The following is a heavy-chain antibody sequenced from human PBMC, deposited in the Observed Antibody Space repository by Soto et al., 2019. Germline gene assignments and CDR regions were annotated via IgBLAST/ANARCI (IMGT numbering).Heavy chain of an antibody. D-gene: IGHD6-13*01. CDR1: GFTFSSYS. Sequence: EVQLVESGGGLVKPGGSLRLSCAASGFTFSSYSMNWVRQAPGKGLEWVSSISSSSSYIYYADSVKGRFTISRDNAKNAPYLQMNSLRAEDTAVYYCARDRSSSWYPWGQGTLVTVSS. CDR2: ISSSSSYI. J-gene: IGHJ5*02. V-gene: IGHV3-21*01. CDR3: ARDRSSSWYP.